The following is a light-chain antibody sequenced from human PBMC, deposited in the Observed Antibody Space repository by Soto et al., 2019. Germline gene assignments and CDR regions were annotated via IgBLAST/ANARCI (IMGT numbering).Light chain of an antibody. CDR1: QSLLHSNGYNY. J-gene: IGKJ4*01. V-gene: IGKV2-40*01. CDR2: TLS. Sequence: DIVMTQSPLSLPVTPGEPASSSCRSSQSLLHSNGYNYLDWYLQKPGQSPQLLIYTLSYRASGVPDRFSGSGSGTDFTLKISRVEAEDVGVYYCMQRKEFPVTFGGGTKVDIK. CDR3: MQRKEFPVT.